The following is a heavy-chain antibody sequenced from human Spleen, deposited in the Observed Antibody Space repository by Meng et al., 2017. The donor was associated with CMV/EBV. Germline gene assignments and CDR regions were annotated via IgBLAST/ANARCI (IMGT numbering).Heavy chain of an antibody. CDR1: CTCSSYW. CDR2: IKKDGSEK. CDR3: AAYCGSTTCYDNHWFDP. D-gene: IGHD2-2*01. J-gene: IGHJ5*02. Sequence: CTCSSYWMSWVRQDAGKGLEGVANIKKDGSEKNYEDSVKVRFAISRDNARNSLYLQMNSLRGEDTAVYYCAAYCGSTTCYDNHWFDPWGQGTLVTVSS. V-gene: IGHV3-7*01.